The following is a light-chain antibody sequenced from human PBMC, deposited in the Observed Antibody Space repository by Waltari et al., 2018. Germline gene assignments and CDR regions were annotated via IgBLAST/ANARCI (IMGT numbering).Light chain of an antibody. Sequence: ITCRASQSISYWLALYQQKPGQAPKLLIYRASNLIDGVPSRFSGRGAWTEFTLTIDSLQPDDFATYFCQQYSGSPPWTFGQGTKVEIK. V-gene: IGKV1-5*03. CDR1: QSISYW. CDR3: QQYSGSPPWT. J-gene: IGKJ1*01. CDR2: RAS.